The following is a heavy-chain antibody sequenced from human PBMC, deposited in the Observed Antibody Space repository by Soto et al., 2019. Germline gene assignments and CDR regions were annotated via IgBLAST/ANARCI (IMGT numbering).Heavy chain of an antibody. V-gene: IGHV3-23*01. D-gene: IGHD3-3*01. CDR2: ISGXRPST. CDR3: AIRTFGVEY. J-gene: IGHJ4*02. Sequence: QPGXSPRLSCAASGFTFCAYAMSWVRQAPGKGLEWAXAISGXRPSTYSAASXXGRFTISXXSSRKTLFLQMNTLRAEDTAVYFCAIRTFGVEYWGQGTQVTVSS. CDR1: GFTFCAYA.